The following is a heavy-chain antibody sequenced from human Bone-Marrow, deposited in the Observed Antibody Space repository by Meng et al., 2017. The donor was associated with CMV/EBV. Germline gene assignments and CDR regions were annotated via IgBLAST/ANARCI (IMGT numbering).Heavy chain of an antibody. D-gene: IGHD2-2*01. J-gene: IGHJ1*01. CDR3: ADRGKYCRSTSGFQH. Sequence: GESLKISCAASGFTFSSYAMHWVRQAPGKGLEWVAVISYDGSNKYYADSVKGRFTISRDNSKNTLYLQMNSLRAEDTAVYYCADRGKYCRSTSGFQHWGQGTLVTVSS. CDR2: ISYDGSNK. V-gene: IGHV3-30*04. CDR1: GFTFSSYA.